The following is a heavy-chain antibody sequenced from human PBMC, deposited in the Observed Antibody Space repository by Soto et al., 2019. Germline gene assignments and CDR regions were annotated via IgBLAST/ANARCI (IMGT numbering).Heavy chain of an antibody. CDR2: IWNDGSKK. D-gene: IGHD1-1*01. V-gene: IGHV3-33*01. Sequence: VQLVESGGGVVQPGMSLRLSCAASGFVYNTYAMHWVRLSPGKGLEWVALIWNDGSKKYYVDSVKGRFTISRDNSQKTLCLQMDSLRGEDTAVYFCVRGIPFQYSNNWLHWYFDLWGRGTQVTVAA. CDR1: GFVYNTYA. CDR3: VRGIPFQYSNNWLHWYFDL. J-gene: IGHJ2*01.